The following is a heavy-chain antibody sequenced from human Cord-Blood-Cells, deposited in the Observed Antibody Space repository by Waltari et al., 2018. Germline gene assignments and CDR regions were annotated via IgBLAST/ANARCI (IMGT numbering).Heavy chain of an antibody. Sequence: QVQLQESGPGLVKPSETLSLTCTVSGGSISSHYWSWIRQPPGKGLEWIGYIYYSGSTNYNPPLKSRVTISVDTSKNQFSLKLSSVTAADTAVYYCARDADFYAFDIWGQGTMVTVSS. V-gene: IGHV4-59*11. CDR1: GGSISSHY. CDR3: ARDADFYAFDI. CDR2: IYYSGST. D-gene: IGHD3-3*01. J-gene: IGHJ3*02.